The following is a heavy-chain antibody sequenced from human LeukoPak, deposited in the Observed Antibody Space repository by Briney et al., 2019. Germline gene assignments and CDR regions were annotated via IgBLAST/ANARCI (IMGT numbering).Heavy chain of an antibody. CDR1: GGSISSGSYY. D-gene: IGHD3-16*01. Sequence: SQTLSLTCTVSGGSISSGSYYWSWIRQPAGKGLEWIGRIYTSGSTNYNPSLKSRVTISVDVSRNQFSLKLSSVTVADTAVYYCARQSDVWGSCVNWGQGTLVTVPS. CDR2: IYTSGST. J-gene: IGHJ4*02. V-gene: IGHV4-61*02. CDR3: ARQSDVWGSCVN.